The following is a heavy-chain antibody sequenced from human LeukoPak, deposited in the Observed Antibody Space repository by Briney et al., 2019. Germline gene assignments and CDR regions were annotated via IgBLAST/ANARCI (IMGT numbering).Heavy chain of an antibody. CDR2: VYQSGST. Sequence: PSETLSLTCAVSGGSISRNYWWSWVRQPPGKGLEWIGEVYQSGSTNYNSSLKSRVTISVDKSKNQFSLKLSSVTAADTAVYYCARHDTDGSYSDAFDIWGQGTMVTVSS. D-gene: IGHD1-26*01. CDR3: ARHDTDGSYSDAFDI. V-gene: IGHV4-4*02. J-gene: IGHJ3*02. CDR1: GGSISRNYW.